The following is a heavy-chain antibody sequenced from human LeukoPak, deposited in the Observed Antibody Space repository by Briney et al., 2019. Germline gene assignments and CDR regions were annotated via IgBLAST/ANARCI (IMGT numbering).Heavy chain of an antibody. CDR1: GGSISSYY. D-gene: IGHD2-2*01. CDR3: ARDRSRGGFFDL. CDR2: IYYSGST. Sequence: ASETLSLTCTVSGGSISSYYWSWIRRPPGKGLEWIGYIYYSGSTNYNPSLKSRVTISLDTSKNQVSLVLTSVTAADTAIYYCARDRSRGGFFDLWGRGTLVTVSS. J-gene: IGHJ2*01. V-gene: IGHV4-59*12.